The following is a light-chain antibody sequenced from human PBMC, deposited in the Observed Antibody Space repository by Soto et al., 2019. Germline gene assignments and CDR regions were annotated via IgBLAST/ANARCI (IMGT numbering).Light chain of an antibody. CDR2: EGT. CDR1: SSDVGGYHY. Sequence: QSALTQPPSASESPGQSVTISCTGTSSDVGGYHYVSWYQHHPGRAPKLLIYEGTKRPAGVSNRFSGSKSGNTASLTVSGLQAEDEADYFCCSYAYTFSVFGGGTKLTVL. J-gene: IGLJ3*02. V-gene: IGLV2-8*01. CDR3: CSYAYTFSV.